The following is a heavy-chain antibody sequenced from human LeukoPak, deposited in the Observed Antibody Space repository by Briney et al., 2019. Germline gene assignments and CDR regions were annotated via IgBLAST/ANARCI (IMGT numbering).Heavy chain of an antibody. V-gene: IGHV3-30*02. CDR1: GFTFSSYW. CDR3: AKDRSQYSGYDYLDY. Sequence: GGSLRLSCAASGFTFSSYWMSWVRQAPGKGLEWVAFIRYDGSNKYYADSVKGRFTISRDNSKNTLYLQMNSLRAEDTAVYYCAKDRSQYSGYDYLDYWGQGTLVTVSS. CDR2: IRYDGSNK. D-gene: IGHD5-12*01. J-gene: IGHJ4*02.